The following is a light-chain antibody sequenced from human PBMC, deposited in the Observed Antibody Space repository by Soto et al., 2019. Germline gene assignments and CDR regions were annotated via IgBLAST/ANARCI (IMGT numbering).Light chain of an antibody. CDR3: AAWDDGLKGGL. J-gene: IGLJ2*01. Sequence: QSVLTQPPSTSGTPGQRVTISCSGTISNIGGNTVNWYQQVPGTAPKLLIYRDDQRPSGVPDRFSGSKSATSASLAISGLQSEDEADYYCAAWDDGLKGGLFGGGTQLTVL. CDR2: RDD. V-gene: IGLV1-44*01. CDR1: ISNIGGNT.